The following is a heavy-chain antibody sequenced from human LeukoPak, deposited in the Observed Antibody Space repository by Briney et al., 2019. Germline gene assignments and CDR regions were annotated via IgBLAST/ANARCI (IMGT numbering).Heavy chain of an antibody. V-gene: IGHV4-59*01. CDR3: ALTVVDSFNVYYFDY. CDR2: IYYSGST. CDR1: GGSISSYY. J-gene: IGHJ4*02. Sequence: PSETLSLTCTVSGGSISSYYWNWIRQPPGKGLEWIGYIYYSGSTNYNPSLKSRVTISVDTSKNQFSLKLSSVTAADTAVYYCALTVVDSFNVYYFDYWGQGTLVTVSS. D-gene: IGHD1-14*01.